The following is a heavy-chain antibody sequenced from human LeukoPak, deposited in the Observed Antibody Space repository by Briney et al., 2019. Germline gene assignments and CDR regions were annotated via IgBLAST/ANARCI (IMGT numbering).Heavy chain of an antibody. CDR2: IYHSGST. D-gene: IGHD2-2*01. CDR1: GYSISSGYY. Sequence: SVTLSLTCAVPGYSISSGYYWGWIRQPPGKGLEWIGSIYHSGSTYYNPSLKSRVTISVDTSKNQFSLKLSSVTAADTAVYYCARSARWFFLVPAAIPAYFDYWGQGTLVTVSS. V-gene: IGHV4-38-2*01. J-gene: IGHJ4*02. CDR3: ARSARWFFLVPAAIPAYFDY.